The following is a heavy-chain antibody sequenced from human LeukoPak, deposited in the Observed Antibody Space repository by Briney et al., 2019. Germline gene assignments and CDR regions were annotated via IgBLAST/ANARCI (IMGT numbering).Heavy chain of an antibody. CDR3: AKNSVGYCSSTSCPFYFDY. CDR1: GFTFSSYA. V-gene: IGHV3-23*01. J-gene: IGHJ4*02. Sequence: GGSLRLSCAASGFTFSSYAMSWVRQAPGKGLEWVSAISGSGGSTYYADSVKGRLTISRDNSKNTLYLQMNSLRAEDTAVYYCAKNSVGYCSSTSCPFYFDYWGQGTLVTVSS. D-gene: IGHD2-2*01. CDR2: ISGSGGST.